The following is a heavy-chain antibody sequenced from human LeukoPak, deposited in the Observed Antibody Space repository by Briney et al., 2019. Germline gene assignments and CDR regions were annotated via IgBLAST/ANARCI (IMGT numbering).Heavy chain of an antibody. CDR1: GFTFSSYA. CDR2: ISGSGGST. J-gene: IGHJ6*03. CDR3: ARAIVASAGYYMDV. V-gene: IGHV3-23*01. Sequence: GGSLRLSCAASGFTFSSYAMSWVRQAPGKGLEWVSAISGSGGSTYYADSVKGRFTISRDNAKNSLYLQMNSLRAEDTAVYYCARAIVASAGYYMDVWGKGTTVTVSS. D-gene: IGHD3-22*01.